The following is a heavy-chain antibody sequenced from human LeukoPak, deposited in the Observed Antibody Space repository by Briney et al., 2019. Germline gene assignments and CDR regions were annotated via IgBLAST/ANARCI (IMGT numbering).Heavy chain of an antibody. CDR1: GFSFSTYS. J-gene: IGHJ6*02. CDR2: IHYSGRA. D-gene: IGHD3-16*01. CDR3: ARFGVDYDMGV. V-gene: IGHV4-59*01. Sequence: GSLRLSCAASGFSFSTYSMCWVRQAPGKGLEWIGQIHYSGRADYNPSLKSRITISVDTSKNQMSLKLSSVTAADAAIYYCARFGVDYDMGVWGQGTTVTVSS.